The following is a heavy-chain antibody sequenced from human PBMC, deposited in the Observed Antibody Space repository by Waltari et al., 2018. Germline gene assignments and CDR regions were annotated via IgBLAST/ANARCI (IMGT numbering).Heavy chain of an antibody. D-gene: IGHD2-21*01. CDR1: GASLTTYY. CDR3: ARVHGSESPLAWGTDV. V-gene: IGHV4-59*01. Sequence: QVQLQESGPGLVKPSETLSLSCTVSGASLTTYYWRWIRRPPGMGLEYIGYIHDRGDTNHMPSLRSRVSMSLDTSKNQFSLNIRSVTAADSAVYYWARVHGSESPLAWGTDVWGQGTAVTVSS. J-gene: IGHJ6*02. CDR2: IHDRGDT.